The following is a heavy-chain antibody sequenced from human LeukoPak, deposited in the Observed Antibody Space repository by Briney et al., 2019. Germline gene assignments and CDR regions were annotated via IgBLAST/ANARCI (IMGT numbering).Heavy chain of an antibody. V-gene: IGHV3-30*04. CDR3: ARGPEPDY. D-gene: IGHD1-14*01. Sequence: GGSLRLSCAASGFTFSSYAMHWVRQAPGKGLEWVAVISYDGSNKYCADSVKGRFTISRDNSKNTLYLQMNSLRAEDTAVYYCARGPEPDYWGQGTLVTVSS. CDR2: ISYDGSNK. J-gene: IGHJ4*02. CDR1: GFTFSSYA.